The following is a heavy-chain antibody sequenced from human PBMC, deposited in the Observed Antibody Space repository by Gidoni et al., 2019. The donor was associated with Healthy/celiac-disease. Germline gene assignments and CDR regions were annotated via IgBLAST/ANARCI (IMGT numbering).Heavy chain of an antibody. CDR2: ISAYNGNT. J-gene: IGHJ2*01. Sequence: QVQLVQSGAEVKKPGASVKVSCKASGYNVTSYGIRWVRQAPGQGLEWMGWISAYNGNTNYAQKLQGRVTMTTDTSTITAYMELRSLRSDDPAVYYCARALGDYGDDGYFDLWGRGTLVTVSS. D-gene: IGHD4-17*01. CDR3: ARALGDYGDDGYFDL. V-gene: IGHV1-18*01. CDR1: GYNVTSYG.